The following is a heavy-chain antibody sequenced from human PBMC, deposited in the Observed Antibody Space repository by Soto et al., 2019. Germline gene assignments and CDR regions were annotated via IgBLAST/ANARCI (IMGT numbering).Heavy chain of an antibody. V-gene: IGHV3-30-3*01. J-gene: IGHJ4*02. Sequence: QVQLVESGGGVVQPERSLRLSCAASGFTFTNYVVHWVRQAPGKGLDWVAAISYDGGNQYYADSVKGRFTISRDKSKNTVYLQMNSLRGQDTAVYYCARDATPYSTTSPFDYWGQGTLVTVSS. D-gene: IGHD6-6*01. CDR3: ARDATPYSTTSPFDY. CDR1: GFTFTNYV. CDR2: ISYDGGNQ.